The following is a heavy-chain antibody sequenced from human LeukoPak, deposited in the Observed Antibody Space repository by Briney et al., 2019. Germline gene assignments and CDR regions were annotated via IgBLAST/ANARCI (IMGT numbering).Heavy chain of an antibody. CDR1: GFTFSSYA. Sequence: GGSLRLSCAASGFTFSSYAMHWVRQAPGKGLVWVAVISYDGSNKYYADSVKGRFTISRDNSKNTLYLQMNSLRAEDTAVYYCAREGGYCSSTSCPRGSYYYYGMDVWGQGTTVTVSS. V-gene: IGHV3-30-3*01. D-gene: IGHD2-2*03. J-gene: IGHJ6*02. CDR2: ISYDGSNK. CDR3: AREGGYCSSTSCPRGSYYYYGMDV.